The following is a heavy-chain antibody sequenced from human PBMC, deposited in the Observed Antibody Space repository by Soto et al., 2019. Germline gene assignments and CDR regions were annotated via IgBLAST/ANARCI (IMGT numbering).Heavy chain of an antibody. D-gene: IGHD2-15*01. V-gene: IGHV1-69*08. CDR3: AREQVILGTYGMDV. J-gene: IGHJ6*02. CDR1: GGTFSTYT. CDR2: IIPILAIA. Sequence: QVQLVQSGSEVKKPGSSVKVSCKASGGTFSTYTITWVRQAPGQGLEWMGRIIPILAIADYAQKFQGRVTITADKSTSTAYMELSSLRSKDTAVYYCAREQVILGTYGMDVWGQGTTVTVSS.